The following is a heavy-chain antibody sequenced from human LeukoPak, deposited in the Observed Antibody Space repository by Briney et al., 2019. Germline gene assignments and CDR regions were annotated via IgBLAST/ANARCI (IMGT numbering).Heavy chain of an antibody. D-gene: IGHD3-10*01. V-gene: IGHV4-61*02. CDR2: IYTSGST. J-gene: IGHJ4*02. CDR3: ARTLLGIDYGSGSYDFDY. Sequence: SETLSLTCTVSGGSISSGSYYWSWIRQPAGKGLEWIGRIYTSGSTNYNPSLKSRVTISVDTSKNQFSLKLSSVTAADTAVYYCARTLLGIDYGSGSYDFDYWGQGTLVTVSS. CDR1: GGSISSGSYY.